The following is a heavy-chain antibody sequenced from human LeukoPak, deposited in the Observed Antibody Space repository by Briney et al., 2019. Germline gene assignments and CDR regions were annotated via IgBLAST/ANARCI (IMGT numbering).Heavy chain of an antibody. CDR3: ARIGYSISWSGDY. D-gene: IGHD6-13*01. V-gene: IGHV3-30*03. CDR2: ISSDGNNK. Sequence: GGSLRLPCAASGFTFTSYGMHWVRQAPGKGLEWVALISSDGNNKYYADSVKGRFSISRDNSKNTLYLQMNGLRVEDTAVYYCARIGYSISWSGDYWGQGSLVTVSS. J-gene: IGHJ4*02. CDR1: GFTFTSYG.